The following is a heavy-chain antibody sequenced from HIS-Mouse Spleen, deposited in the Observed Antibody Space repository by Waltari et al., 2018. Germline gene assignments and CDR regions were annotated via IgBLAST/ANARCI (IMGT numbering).Heavy chain of an antibody. V-gene: IGHV3-74*01. Sequence: EVQLVESGGGLVQPGGSLSLSCAASGFTFSSSWMHWFRQAPGKGLVWVSRINSDGSSTSYADSVKGRFTISRDNAKNTLYLQMNSLRAEDTAVYYCARDGGRVYSSSFDYWGQGTLVTVSS. CDR2: INSDGSST. D-gene: IGHD6-6*01. J-gene: IGHJ4*02. CDR3: ARDGGRVYSSSFDY. CDR1: GFTFSSSW.